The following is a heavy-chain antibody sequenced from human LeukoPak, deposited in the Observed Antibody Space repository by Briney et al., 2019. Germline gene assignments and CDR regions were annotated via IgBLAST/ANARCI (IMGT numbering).Heavy chain of an antibody. J-gene: IGHJ6*03. Sequence: SETLSLTCTVSGGSISSYYWSWIRQPAGTALEWIGRIYTSGTITYNPSLKSRVTMSVDTSKNQFSLKLSSVTAADTAVYYCARAFYPGYYSYMAVWGKGTTVTVSS. CDR1: GGSISSYY. D-gene: IGHD3-3*02. V-gene: IGHV4-4*07. CDR3: ARAFYPGYYSYMAV. CDR2: IYTSGTI.